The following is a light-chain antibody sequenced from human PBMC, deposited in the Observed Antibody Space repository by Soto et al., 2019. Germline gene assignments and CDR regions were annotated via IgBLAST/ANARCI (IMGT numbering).Light chain of an antibody. CDR3: QQSYNPPYT. Sequence: DIQMTQSPSSLSASVGDRVTITCRASQSIDNYLNWYQHKAGKAPNLLIYGASSLQSGVASRFSGSGSGTAFTLTITSLQPEDFATYYCQQSYNPPYTFCQGTKLEVK. CDR1: QSIDNY. J-gene: IGKJ2*01. CDR2: GAS. V-gene: IGKV1-39*01.